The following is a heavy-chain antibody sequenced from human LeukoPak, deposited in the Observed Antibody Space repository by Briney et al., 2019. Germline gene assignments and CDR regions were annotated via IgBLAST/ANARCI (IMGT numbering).Heavy chain of an antibody. D-gene: IGHD3-3*01. Sequence: SGPTLVKPTETLTLTCTVSGFSLRNARMGESWIRQPPGKAMEWLAHIFSSDEKSYSTSLKNRLTISKDTSKSQVVLSMTNMDPVDTATYCCVRGETDLGDYQDGGQGTLVTVSS. CDR2: IFSSDEK. V-gene: IGHV2-26*01. CDR1: GFSLRNARMG. J-gene: IGHJ1*01. CDR3: VRGETDLGDYQD.